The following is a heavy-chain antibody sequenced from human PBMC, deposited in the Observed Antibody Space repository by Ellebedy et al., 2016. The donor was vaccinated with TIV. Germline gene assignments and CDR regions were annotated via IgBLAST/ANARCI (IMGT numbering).Heavy chain of an antibody. D-gene: IGHD1-1*01. V-gene: IGHV3-30*02. Sequence: GGSLRLSCVASGFSFSTYGMHWVRQAPGKGLEWVAFKRFDGRNEYNGDSVKGRFFISRDLSKNTLYLQMNRLRSEDTGRYYCTRETNPPPGALAGTGFDCWGQGTLVIVSS. CDR2: KRFDGRNE. CDR1: GFSFSTYG. J-gene: IGHJ4*02. CDR3: TRETNPPPGALAGTGFDC.